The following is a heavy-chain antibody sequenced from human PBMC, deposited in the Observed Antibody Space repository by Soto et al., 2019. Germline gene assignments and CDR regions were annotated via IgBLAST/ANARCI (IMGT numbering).Heavy chain of an antibody. J-gene: IGHJ4*02. CDR2: ISYDGSNK. CDR1: GFTFSSYA. D-gene: IGHD2-15*01. V-gene: IGHV3-30-3*01. Sequence: VGSLRLSCAASGFTFSSYAMHWVRQAPGKGLEWVAVISYDGSNKYYADSVKGRFTISRDNSKNTLYLQMNSLRAEDTAVYHCAKDGRVAASLMYLFAYWGQGTLVTVSS. CDR3: AKDGRVAASLMYLFAY.